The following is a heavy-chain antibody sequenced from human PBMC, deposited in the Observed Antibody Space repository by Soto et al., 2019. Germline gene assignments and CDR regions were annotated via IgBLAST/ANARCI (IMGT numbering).Heavy chain of an antibody. D-gene: IGHD3-22*01. Sequence: PRGSLKISCYDSGYTFTSHWIAWVRQMPGKGLEWMGIIYPSDSDTRYSPSFQGQVTIPADKSISTAYLQWSSLKASDTAMYYCVRCARGYSGRMDVWGQGTTVTVSS. CDR1: GYTFTSHW. CDR3: VRCARGYSGRMDV. V-gene: IGHV5-51*01. CDR2: IYPSDSDT. J-gene: IGHJ6*02.